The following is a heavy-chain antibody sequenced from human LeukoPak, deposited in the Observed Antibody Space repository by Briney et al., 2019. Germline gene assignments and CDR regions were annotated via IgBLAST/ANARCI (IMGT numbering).Heavy chain of an antibody. CDR1: GFTFSSYS. CDR3: ARHHVAESVGIFDY. Sequence: GGSLRLSCAASGFTFSSYSMNWVRQAPGKGLEWVSSISSSSSYIYYADSVKGRFTISRDNAKNSLYLQMNSLRAEDTAVYYCARHHVAESVGIFDYWGQGTLVTVSS. CDR2: ISSSSSYI. D-gene: IGHD6-13*01. J-gene: IGHJ4*02. V-gene: IGHV3-21*01.